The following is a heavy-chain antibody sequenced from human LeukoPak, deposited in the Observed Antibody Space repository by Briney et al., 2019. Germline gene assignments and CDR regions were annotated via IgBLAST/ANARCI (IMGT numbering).Heavy chain of an antibody. CDR1: GYTFTSYY. CDR3: ARVRYSGYDNYYHYYYMDV. CDR2: INPTGGST. V-gene: IGHV1-46*01. J-gene: IGHJ6*03. D-gene: IGHD5-12*01. Sequence: ASVKVSCKASGYTFTSYYMHWVRQAPGQGLEWMGLINPTGGSTGYAQKFQGGVTMTRDTSTSTVYMELSSLRSEDTAVYYCARVRYSGYDNYYHYYYMDVWGKGTTVTISS.